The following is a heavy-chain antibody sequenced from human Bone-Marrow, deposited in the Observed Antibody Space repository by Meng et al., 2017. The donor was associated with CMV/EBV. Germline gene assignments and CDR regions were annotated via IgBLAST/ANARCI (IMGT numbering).Heavy chain of an antibody. CDR3: ARDGYNLPLDI. V-gene: IGHV4-59*01. D-gene: IGHD5-24*01. J-gene: IGHJ3*02. CDR1: GGSISSYY. Sequence: SETLSLTCTVSGGSISSYYWSWIRQPPGKGLEWIGYIYYSGSTNYNPSLKSRVTISVDTSKNQFSLKLSPVTAADTAVYYCARDGYNLPLDIWGQGTMVTVSS. CDR2: IYYSGST.